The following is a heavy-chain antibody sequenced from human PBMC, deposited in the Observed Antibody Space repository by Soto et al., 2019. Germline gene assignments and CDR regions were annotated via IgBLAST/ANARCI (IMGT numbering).Heavy chain of an antibody. Sequence: ASVKVSCKASGYTFTGYYMHWVLQAPGQGLEWMGWINPNSGGTNYAQKFQGRVTMTRDTSISTAYMELSRLRSDDTAVYYCARGVDSSGYYPADYWGQGTLVTVSS. CDR2: INPNSGGT. CDR3: ARGVDSSGYYPADY. J-gene: IGHJ4*02. CDR1: GYTFTGYY. D-gene: IGHD3-22*01. V-gene: IGHV1-2*02.